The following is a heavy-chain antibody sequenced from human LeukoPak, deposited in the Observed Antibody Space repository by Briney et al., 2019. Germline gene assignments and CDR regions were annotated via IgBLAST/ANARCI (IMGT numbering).Heavy chain of an antibody. CDR2: IYTSGST. J-gene: IGHJ2*01. CDR1: GGSISSYY. CDR3: ARITPGGSYPPRPTEYWYFDP. D-gene: IGHD1-26*01. Sequence: SETLSLTCTVSGGSISSYYWSWIRQPAGKGLEWIGRIYTSGSTNYNPSLKSRVTMSVDTSKNQFSLKLSSVTAADTAVYYCARITPGGSYPPRPTEYWYFDPWGRGTLVTVSS. V-gene: IGHV4-4*07.